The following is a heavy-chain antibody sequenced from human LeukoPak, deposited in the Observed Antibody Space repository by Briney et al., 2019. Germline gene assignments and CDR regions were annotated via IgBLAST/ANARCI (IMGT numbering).Heavy chain of an antibody. D-gene: IGHD2-21*02. V-gene: IGHV4-39*01. CDR3: ARVTGNYYYYYYMDV. CDR1: GGSISSVNYY. Sequence: SSETLSLTCTVSGGSISSVNYYWGWIRQPPGKGLEWIGSIHYSGSTSHNPSLQSRVTISIDTSQNQFSLKLNSVTAADTAVYYCARVTGNYYYYYYMDVWGKGTTVTISS. J-gene: IGHJ6*03. CDR2: IHYSGST.